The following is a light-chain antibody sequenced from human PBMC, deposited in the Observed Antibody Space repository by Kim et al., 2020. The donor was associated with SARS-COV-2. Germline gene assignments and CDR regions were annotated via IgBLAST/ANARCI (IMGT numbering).Light chain of an antibody. Sequence: QSALTQPASVSGSPGQSITISCTGTSSDVGGYNYVSSYQQHPGKAPKLMIYYVSERPSGVSNRFSGSKSGNTASLTISGLQAEDEADYYCSSYTRSTTWVFGGGTKLTVL. CDR2: YVS. J-gene: IGLJ3*02. CDR3: SSYTRSTTWV. V-gene: IGLV2-14*03. CDR1: SSDVGGYNY.